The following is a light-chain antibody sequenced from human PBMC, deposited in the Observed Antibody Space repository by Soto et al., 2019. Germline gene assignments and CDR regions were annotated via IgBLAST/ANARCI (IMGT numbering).Light chain of an antibody. CDR2: AAS. V-gene: IGKV1-39*01. CDR3: QQSSSTLGT. CDR1: QRISTY. Sequence: DIQMTQSPSSLSASVGDTVTITCRASQRISTYLNWYQQKPGRAPKLVISAASSLQSGVSTMFSGDGSGTDFTLTISSLQPEDVATYFCQQSSSTLGTFGQGTRV. J-gene: IGKJ1*01.